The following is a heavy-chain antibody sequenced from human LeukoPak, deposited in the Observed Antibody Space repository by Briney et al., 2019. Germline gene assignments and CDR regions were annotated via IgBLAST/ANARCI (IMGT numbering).Heavy chain of an antibody. V-gene: IGHV4-59*01. J-gene: IGHJ4*02. CDR3: ARDRITGIFDY. D-gene: IGHD1-20*01. CDR1: GGSISSYY. CDR2: IYYSGST. Sequence: PETLSLTCTVSGGSISSYYWSWIRQPPGKGLEWIGYIYYSGSTNYNPSLKSRVTISVDTSKNQFSLKLSSVTAADTAVYYCARDRITGIFDYWGQGTLVTVSS.